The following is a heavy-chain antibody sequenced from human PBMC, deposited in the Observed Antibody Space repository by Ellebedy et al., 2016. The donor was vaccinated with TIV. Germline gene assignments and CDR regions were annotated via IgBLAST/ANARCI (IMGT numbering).Heavy chain of an antibody. V-gene: IGHV1-69*13. CDR1: GGTFSSYA. CDR3: ARVWVTTPSWFDP. Sequence: SVKVSCXASGGTFSSYAISWVRQAPGQGLEWMGGIIPIFGTANYAQKFQGRVTITADESTSTAYMELSSLRSEDTAVYYCARVWVTTPSWFDPWGQGTLVTVSS. CDR2: IIPIFGTA. J-gene: IGHJ5*02. D-gene: IGHD4-17*01.